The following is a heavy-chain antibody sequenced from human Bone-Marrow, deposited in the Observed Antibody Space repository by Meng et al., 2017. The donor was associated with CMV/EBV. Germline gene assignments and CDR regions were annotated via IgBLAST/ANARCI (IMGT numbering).Heavy chain of an antibody. Sequence: GGSLRLSCAASGFTFSSYAMSWVRQAPGKGLEWVSAISGSGGSTYYADSVKGRFTISRDNSKNTLYLQMNSLRVEDTAVYYCARDRIAARPGLFDPWGQGTLVTVSS. CDR1: GFTFSSYA. D-gene: IGHD6-6*01. V-gene: IGHV3-23*01. CDR3: ARDRIAARPGLFDP. J-gene: IGHJ5*02. CDR2: ISGSGGST.